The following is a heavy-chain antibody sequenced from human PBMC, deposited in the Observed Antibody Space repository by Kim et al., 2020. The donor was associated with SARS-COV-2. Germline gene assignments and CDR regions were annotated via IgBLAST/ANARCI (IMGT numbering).Heavy chain of an antibody. CDR3: ARDRLEAAAGILLPYYY. Sequence: GGSLRLSCAASGFTFSSYAMHWVRQAPGKGLEWVAVISSDGSNKYYADSVKGRFTISRDNSKNTLYLQMNSLRAEDTAVYYCARDRLEAAAGILLPYYY. CDR2: ISSDGSNK. V-gene: IGHV3-30*04. CDR1: GFTFSSYA. J-gene: IGHJ6*01. D-gene: IGHD6-13*01.